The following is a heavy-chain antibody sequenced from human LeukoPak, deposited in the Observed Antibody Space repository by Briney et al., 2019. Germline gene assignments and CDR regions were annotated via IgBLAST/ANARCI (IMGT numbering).Heavy chain of an antibody. J-gene: IGHJ4*02. CDR3: ARLNVPADEYYFDY. CDR2: ISSSSSYI. CDR1: GFTFSSYS. D-gene: IGHD2-2*01. Sequence: GGSLRLSCAASGFTFSSYSMNWVRQAPGKGLEWVSSISSSSSYIYYADSVKGRFTISRDNAKNSLYLQMISLRAEDTAVYYCARLNVPADEYYFDYWGQGTLVTVSS. V-gene: IGHV3-21*01.